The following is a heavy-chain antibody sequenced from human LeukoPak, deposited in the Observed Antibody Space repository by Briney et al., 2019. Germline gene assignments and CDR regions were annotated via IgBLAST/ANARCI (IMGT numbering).Heavy chain of an antibody. V-gene: IGHV1-8*01. D-gene: IGHD3-3*01. CDR2: MNPNSGNT. CDR3: ARRCHYDFWSGYVSYYYGMDV. J-gene: IGHJ6*02. CDR1: GYTFTSYD. Sequence: ASVKVSCKASGYTFTSYDINWVRQATGQGREWMGWMNPNSGNTGYAQKFQGRVTMTRNTSISTAYMELSSLRSEDTAVYYCARRCHYDFWSGYVSYYYGMDVWGQGTTVTVSS.